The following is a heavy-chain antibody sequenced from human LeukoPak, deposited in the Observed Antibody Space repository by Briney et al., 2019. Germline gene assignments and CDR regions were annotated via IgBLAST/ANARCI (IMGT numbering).Heavy chain of an antibody. CDR3: AARDNGNDLLSYHAMDV. V-gene: IGHV1-69*06. D-gene: IGHD1-1*01. J-gene: IGHJ6*04. CDR1: GGSFRRYA. CDR2: IMPVLDTG. Sequence: ASVKVSCKASGGSFRRYAFAWVRQAPGQGLEWMGGIMPVLDTGSYAQGFQGRVTITADRSTSTAYMELRSPRPEDTALYYCAARDNGNDLLSYHAMDVWGNGTTVTVSS.